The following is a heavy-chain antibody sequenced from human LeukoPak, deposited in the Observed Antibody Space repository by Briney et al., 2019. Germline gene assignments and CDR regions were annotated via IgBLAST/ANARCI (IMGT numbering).Heavy chain of an antibody. J-gene: IGHJ5*02. Sequence: GGSLRLSCAASGFTFSSYTMHWVRQAPGKGLEWVAFISFNGNEKKYGGSVKGRFTISRDNSNNMLYLQMTGLRFDDTAVYYCARDRSTTSKFFDPWGQGTLVTVSS. D-gene: IGHD1-1*01. CDR3: ARDRSTTSKFFDP. V-gene: IGHV3-30*04. CDR2: ISFNGNEK. CDR1: GFTFSSYT.